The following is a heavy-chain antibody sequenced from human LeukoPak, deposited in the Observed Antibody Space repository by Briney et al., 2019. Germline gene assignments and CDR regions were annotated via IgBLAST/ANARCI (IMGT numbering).Heavy chain of an antibody. V-gene: IGHV4-30-4*01. CDR3: ARGIAATDV. CDR1: GGSISNDDFY. D-gene: IGHD2-15*01. J-gene: IGHJ6*02. Sequence: SQTLSLTCADSGGSISNDDFYYSWIRQPPGKGLEWIGYIYNNGNTHYNPSLRSRLTISLDTSRNHFSLTVSSVTAADTAVYYCARGIAATDVWGHGTTVIVSS. CDR2: IYNNGNT.